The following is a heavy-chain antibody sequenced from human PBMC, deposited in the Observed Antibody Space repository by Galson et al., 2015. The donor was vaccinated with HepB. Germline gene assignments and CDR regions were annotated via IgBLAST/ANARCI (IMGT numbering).Heavy chain of an antibody. CDR3: ARDRVAARYYYYYGMDV. D-gene: IGHD6-6*01. CDR2: ISYDGSNK. Sequence: SLRLSCAASGFTFSSYAMHWVRQAPGKGLEWVAVISYDGSNKYYADSVKGRFTISRDNSKNTLYLQMNSLRAEDTAVYYCARDRVAARYYYYYGMDVWGQGTTVTVSS. J-gene: IGHJ6*02. CDR1: GFTFSSYA. V-gene: IGHV3-30-3*01.